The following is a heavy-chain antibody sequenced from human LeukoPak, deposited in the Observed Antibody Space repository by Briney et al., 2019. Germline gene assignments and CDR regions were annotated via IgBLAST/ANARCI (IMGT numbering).Heavy chain of an antibody. V-gene: IGHV1-2*02. CDR3: ARRAGYCSSTSCYRRPNYNWFDP. Sequence: ASVKVSCKASGYTFTGYYMHWVRQAPGQGLEWMGWINPNSGGTNYAQKFQGRVTMTRDTSISTAYTELSRLRSDDTAVYYCARRAGYCSSTSCYRRPNYNWFDPWGQGTLVTVSP. CDR2: INPNSGGT. D-gene: IGHD2-2*02. CDR1: GYTFTGYY. J-gene: IGHJ5*02.